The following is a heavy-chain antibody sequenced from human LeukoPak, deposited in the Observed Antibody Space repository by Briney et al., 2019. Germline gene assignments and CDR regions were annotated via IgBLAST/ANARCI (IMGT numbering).Heavy chain of an antibody. CDR2: ISWNSGSI. V-gene: IGHV3-9*03. CDR3: VKASGYQLLFRHFHH. J-gene: IGHJ1*01. D-gene: IGHD2-2*01. CDR1: GFTFEDYA. Sequence: GGSLRLSCAASGFTFEDYAMHWVRQVPGKGLEWVSGISWNSGSIGYADSVKGRFTISRDNAKNSLYLRMNSLRTEDMAFYYCVKASGYQLLFRHFHHWGQGTLVTVSS.